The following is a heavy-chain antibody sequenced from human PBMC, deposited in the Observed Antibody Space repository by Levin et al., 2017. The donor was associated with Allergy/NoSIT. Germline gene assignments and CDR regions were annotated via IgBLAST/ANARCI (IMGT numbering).Heavy chain of an antibody. CDR2: IYYSGST. Sequence: SETLSLTCTVSGGSISSYYWSWIRQPPGKGLEWIGYIYYSGSTNYNPSLKSRVTISVDTSKNQFSLKLSSVTAADTAVYYCAGAEDYYYYYGMDVWGQGTTVTVSS. J-gene: IGHJ6*02. CDR3: AGAEDYYYYYGMDV. V-gene: IGHV4-59*01. CDR1: GGSISSYY. D-gene: IGHD1-14*01.